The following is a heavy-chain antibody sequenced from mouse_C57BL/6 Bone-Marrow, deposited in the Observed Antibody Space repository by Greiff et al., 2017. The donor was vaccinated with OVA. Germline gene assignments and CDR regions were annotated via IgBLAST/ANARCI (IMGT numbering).Heavy chain of an antibody. CDR3: AREEGKFIKPY. Sequence: QVQLKQPGAELVKPGASVKMSCKASGYTFTSYWITWVKQRPGQGLEWIGDIYPGSGSTNYNEKFKSKATLTVDTSSSTAYMQLSSRTSEDSAVYYCAREEGKFIKPYWGQGTTLTVSS. V-gene: IGHV1-55*01. D-gene: IGHD1-1*01. J-gene: IGHJ2*01. CDR1: GYTFTSYW. CDR2: IYPGSGST.